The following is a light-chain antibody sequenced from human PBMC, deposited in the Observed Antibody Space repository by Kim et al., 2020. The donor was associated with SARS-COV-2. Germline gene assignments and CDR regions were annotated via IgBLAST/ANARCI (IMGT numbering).Light chain of an antibody. Sequence: PGQRVTISCSGSSSNIGSNYVYWYQQLPGTAPNLLIYRNNQRPSGVPDRFSGSKSGTSASLAISGLRSEDEADYYCAAWDDSLSGLFGGGTQLTVL. J-gene: IGLJ2*01. V-gene: IGLV1-47*01. CDR3: AAWDDSLSGL. CDR1: SSNIGSNY. CDR2: RNN.